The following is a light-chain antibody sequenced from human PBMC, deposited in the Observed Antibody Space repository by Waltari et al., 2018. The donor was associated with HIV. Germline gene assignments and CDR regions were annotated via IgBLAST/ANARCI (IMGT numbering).Light chain of an antibody. CDR2: EVS. CDR3: SSYKSSRTFVV. CDR1: SSDVGGYNY. V-gene: IGLV2-14*01. Sequence: QSPLTHPASVSGSPGQSITISCTGTSSDVGGYNYVSWYQQHPGKTPKLMIYEVSNRPSGVSNRFSGSKSGNTASLTISGVQAEDEADYYCSSYKSSRTFVVLGGGTKLTVL. J-gene: IGLJ2*01.